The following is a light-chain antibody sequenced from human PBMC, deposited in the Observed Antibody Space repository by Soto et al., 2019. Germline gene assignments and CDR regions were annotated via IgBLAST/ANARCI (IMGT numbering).Light chain of an antibody. CDR1: QTVSSS. V-gene: IGKV3-11*01. CDR2: EVS. Sequence: EIVLRQSPATLSLSPGERATLSCRASQTVSSSLAWYQQKPGQAPRLLIYEVSNRATGIPARFSGSGSGADFTLTISSLEPGDFALYYCQQHINWPLTFGGGTNV. J-gene: IGKJ4*01. CDR3: QQHINWPLT.